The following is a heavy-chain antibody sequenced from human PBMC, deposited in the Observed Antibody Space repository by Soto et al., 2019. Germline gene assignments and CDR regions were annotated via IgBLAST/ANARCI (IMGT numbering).Heavy chain of an antibody. V-gene: IGHV6-1*01. Sequence: QVQLQQSGPGLVKPSQTLSLTCAISGDSVSSNSVAWYWIRQSPSRGLEWLGRTYYRSRWYDDYAVSVKSRIRISPDTCENQFSLQLTSVTPGDTAVYYCARGGFYMTVANFDCWGQGTLVTVSS. CDR3: ARGGFYMTVANFDC. J-gene: IGHJ4*02. D-gene: IGHD6-19*01. CDR1: GDSVSSNSVA. CDR2: TYYRSRWYD.